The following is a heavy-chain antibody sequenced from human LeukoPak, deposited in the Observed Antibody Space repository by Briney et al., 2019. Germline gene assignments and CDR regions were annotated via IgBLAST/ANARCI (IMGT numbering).Heavy chain of an antibody. CDR3: AGISGAGTF. CDR1: GDSISSSSYY. Sequence: SETLSFTCTVSGDSISSSSYYWGWIRQPPGKGLEWIGSIYYSGITYYNPSLKSRVTISVDTSKNQFSLKLTSVTAADTAVYYCAGISGAGTFWGQGTLVTVSS. J-gene: IGHJ4*02. V-gene: IGHV4-39*01. D-gene: IGHD6-13*01. CDR2: IYYSGIT.